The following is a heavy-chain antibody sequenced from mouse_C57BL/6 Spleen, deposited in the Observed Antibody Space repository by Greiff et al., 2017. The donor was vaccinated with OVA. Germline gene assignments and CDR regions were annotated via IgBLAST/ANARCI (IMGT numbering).Heavy chain of an antibody. D-gene: IGHD1-1*01. V-gene: IGHV1-15*01. Sequence: VKLQESGAELVRPGASVTLSCKASGYTFTDYEMHWVKQTPVHGLEWIGAIDPETGGTAYNQKFKGKAILTADKSSSTAYMELRSLTSEDSAVYYCTRQYGSFYYFDYWGQGTTLTVSS. CDR1: GYTFTDYE. CDR3: TRQYGSFYYFDY. J-gene: IGHJ2*01. CDR2: IDPETGGT.